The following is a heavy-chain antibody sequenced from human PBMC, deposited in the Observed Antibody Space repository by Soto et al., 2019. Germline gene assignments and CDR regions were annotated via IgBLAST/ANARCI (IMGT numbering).Heavy chain of an antibody. J-gene: IGHJ4*02. CDR3: ERNRRTMIVVVSFDY. D-gene: IGHD3-22*01. CDR2: IYYSGST. CDR1: GGSISSSSHY. Sequence: SETLSLTCTVSGGSISSSSHYWGWIRQPPGKGLEWIGSIYYSGSTYYNPSLKSRVTISIDTSKNQFSLKLSSVTAADTAVYYCERNRRTMIVVVSFDYWGQGTLVTVYS. V-gene: IGHV4-39*01.